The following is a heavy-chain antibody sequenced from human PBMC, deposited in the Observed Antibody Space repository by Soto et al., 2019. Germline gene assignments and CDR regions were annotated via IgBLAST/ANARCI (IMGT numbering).Heavy chain of an antibody. CDR1: GGSFSGYY. D-gene: IGHD2-15*01. Sequence: SETLSLTCAVYGGSFSGYYLSWIRQPPGKGLEWIGEINHSGSTNYNPSLKSRVTISVDTSKNQFSLKLSSVTAADTAVYYCARGRGMVVVVAATRRHYYMDVWGKGTTVTVSS. CDR2: INHSGST. J-gene: IGHJ6*03. V-gene: IGHV4-34*01. CDR3: ARGRGMVVVVAATRRHYYMDV.